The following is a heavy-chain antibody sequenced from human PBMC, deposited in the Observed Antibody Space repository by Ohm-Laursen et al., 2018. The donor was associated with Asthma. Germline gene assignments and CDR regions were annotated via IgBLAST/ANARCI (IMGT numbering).Heavy chain of an antibody. CDR1: GFTFSSYD. CDR3: ARAGYGGKAGLYYGMDV. V-gene: IGHV3-13*01. D-gene: IGHD4-23*01. J-gene: IGHJ6*02. CDR2: IGIVGDT. Sequence: LSLTCAASGFTFSSYDMHWVRQATGKGLEWVSVIGIVGDTYYPGSVKGRFTISRENAKNSLYLQMNSLRAGDTAVYYCARAGYGGKAGLYYGMDVWGQGTTVIVSS.